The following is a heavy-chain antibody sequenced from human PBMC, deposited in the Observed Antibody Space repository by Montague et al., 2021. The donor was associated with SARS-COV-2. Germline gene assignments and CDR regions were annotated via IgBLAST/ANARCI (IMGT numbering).Heavy chain of an antibody. Sequence: SQRLSCAASGFTFSSYEMNWVRQAPGKGLEWVSYISSSGSTIYYADSVKGRFTISRDSAKNSLYLQMNSLRAEDTAVYYCARDSLFRSGYSSGWPDYWGQGTLVTVSS. CDR1: GFTFSSYE. D-gene: IGHD6-19*01. CDR2: ISSSGSTI. J-gene: IGHJ4*02. V-gene: IGHV3-48*03. CDR3: ARDSLFRSGYSSGWPDY.